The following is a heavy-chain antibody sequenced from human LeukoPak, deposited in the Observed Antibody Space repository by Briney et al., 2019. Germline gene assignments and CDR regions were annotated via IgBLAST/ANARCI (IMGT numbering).Heavy chain of an antibody. CDR3: AREEVVVVPAAAYFDY. J-gene: IGHJ4*02. Sequence: APVKVSCKASGYTFTGYYMHWVRQAPGQGLEWMGWINPNSGGTNYAQKFQGRVTMTRDTSISTAYMELSRLRSDDTAVYYCAREEVVVVPAAAYFDYWGQGTLVTVSS. D-gene: IGHD2-2*01. CDR1: GYTFTGYY. V-gene: IGHV1-2*02. CDR2: INPNSGGT.